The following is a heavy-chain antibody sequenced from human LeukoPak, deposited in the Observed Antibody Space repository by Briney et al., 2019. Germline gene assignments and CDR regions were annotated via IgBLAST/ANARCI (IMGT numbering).Heavy chain of an antibody. V-gene: IGHV4-59*01. Sequence: SETLSPTCSVSGGSISGYFWSWIREPPGRGLEWIGYIFYGGNTKYNPSLKSRVAMSADASKNPYSLSLSSVPAADTAIYYCARGRYCAGGGCRLFAFWGQGTLVGVSS. J-gene: IGHJ4*02. CDR3: ARGRYCAGGGCRLFAF. CDR1: GGSISGYF. D-gene: IGHD2-8*02. CDR2: IFYGGNT.